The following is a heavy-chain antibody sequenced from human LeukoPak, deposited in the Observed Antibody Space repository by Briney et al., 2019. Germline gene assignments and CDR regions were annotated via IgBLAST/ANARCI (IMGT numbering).Heavy chain of an antibody. V-gene: IGHV3-7*01. Sequence: PGGSLRLSCVASGFDLNIYWMTWIRQAPGKGLEWVANIKQDGSEKYYVDSVKGRFTISRDNAKNSLYLQMNSLRAEDTAVYYCARDTGGGYSCYDCWGQGTLVTVSS. D-gene: IGHD5-18*01. CDR2: IKQDGSEK. CDR3: ARDTGGGYSCYDC. CDR1: GFDLNIYW. J-gene: IGHJ4*02.